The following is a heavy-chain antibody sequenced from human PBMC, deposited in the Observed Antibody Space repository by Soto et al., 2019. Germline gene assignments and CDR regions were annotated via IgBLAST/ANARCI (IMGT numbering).Heavy chain of an antibody. CDR2: ISAYNGNT. V-gene: IGHV1-18*01. CDR3: ARVYKYYYDSSGYYPPNGMDV. J-gene: IGHJ6*02. Sequence: GASVKDSCKASGYTFTSYGISWVRQAPGQGLEWMGWISAYNGNTNYAQKLQGRVTMTTDTSTSTAYMELRSLRSDDTAVYYCARVYKYYYDSSGYYPPNGMDVWGQGTTVTVSS. CDR1: GYTFTSYG. D-gene: IGHD3-22*01.